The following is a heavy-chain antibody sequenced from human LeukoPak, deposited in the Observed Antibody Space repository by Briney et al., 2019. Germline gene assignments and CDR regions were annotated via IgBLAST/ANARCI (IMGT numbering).Heavy chain of an antibody. Sequence: QPGGSLRLSCAASGFTFSSYWMHWVRQAPGKGLVWVSRIYSDGSSTNYADSVEGRFTISRDNAKNTLYLQMNSLRAEDTAVYYCARDRSSLGLWFGELRNWGQGTLVTVSS. CDR1: GFTFSSYW. D-gene: IGHD3-10*01. CDR3: ARDRSSLGLWFGELRN. J-gene: IGHJ4*02. V-gene: IGHV3-74*01. CDR2: IYSDGSST.